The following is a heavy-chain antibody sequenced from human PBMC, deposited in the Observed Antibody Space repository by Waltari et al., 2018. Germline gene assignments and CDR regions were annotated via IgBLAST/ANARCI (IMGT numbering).Heavy chain of an antibody. J-gene: IGHJ6*02. CDR2: INAGYGNT. D-gene: IGHD3-10*01. CDR3: ARVVRGIIIKYYERGDYYGMDV. V-gene: IGHV1-3*01. CDR1: GYTFTSYA. Sequence: QVQLVQSGAEVKKPGASVKVSCKASGYTFTSYAMHWVRQAPGQRLEWMGWINAGYGNTKYSQKFQGRVTITRDTSASTAYMELSSLRSEDTAVYYCARVVRGIIIKYYERGDYYGMDVWGQGTTVTVSS.